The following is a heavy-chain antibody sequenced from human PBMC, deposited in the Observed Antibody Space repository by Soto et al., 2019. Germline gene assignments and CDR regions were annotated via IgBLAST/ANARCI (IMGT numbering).Heavy chain of an antibody. D-gene: IGHD3-10*01. Sequence: QVQLVQSGAEVKKPGSSVKVSRKASGGTFSSYAISWVRQAPGQGLEWMGGIIPIFGTANYAQKFQGRVTITADESTSKAYMELSSLRSEDTAVYYCARDGGRGSTMVRGVIRSFAFDIWGQGTMVTVSS. CDR1: GGTFSSYA. V-gene: IGHV1-69*01. CDR3: ARDGGRGSTMVRGVIRSFAFDI. J-gene: IGHJ3*02. CDR2: IIPIFGTA.